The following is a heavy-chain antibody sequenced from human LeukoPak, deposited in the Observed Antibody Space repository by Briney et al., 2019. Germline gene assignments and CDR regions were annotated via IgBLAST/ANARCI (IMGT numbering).Heavy chain of an antibody. CDR1: GFTFSSYG. D-gene: IGHD3-22*01. Sequence: PGRSLGLSCAASGFTFSSYGMHWVRQAPGKGLEWVAVISYDGSNKYYADSVKGRFTISRDNSKNTLYLQMNSLRAEDTAVYYCAKDLSGYRHYFDYWGQGTLVTVSS. CDR3: AKDLSGYRHYFDY. V-gene: IGHV3-30*18. CDR2: ISYDGSNK. J-gene: IGHJ4*02.